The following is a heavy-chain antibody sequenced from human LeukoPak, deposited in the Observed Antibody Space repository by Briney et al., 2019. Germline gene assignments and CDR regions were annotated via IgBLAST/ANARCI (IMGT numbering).Heavy chain of an antibody. CDR1: GGSISSYY. J-gene: IGHJ4*02. CDR3: ARDRTTDYFDY. Sequence: PSETLSLTCTVSGGSISSYYWSWIRQPPGKGLEWIGYIYYSGSTNYNPSLKSRVTISVDTSKNQFSLKLSSVTAADTAVYYCARDRTTDYFDYWGQGTLVTVSS. CDR2: IYYSGST. V-gene: IGHV4-59*01. D-gene: IGHD4-11*01.